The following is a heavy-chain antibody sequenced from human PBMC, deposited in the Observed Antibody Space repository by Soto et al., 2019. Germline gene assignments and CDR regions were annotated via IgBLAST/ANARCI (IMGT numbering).Heavy chain of an antibody. J-gene: IGHJ1*01. CDR3: ALAPLGWHPVECFQH. Sequence: GASVKVSCKASGYTFTSYDINWVRQATGQGLEWMGWMNPNSGNTGYAQKFQGRVTMTRNTSISTAYMELSSLRSEDTAVYYCALAPLGWHPVECFQHWGQGTLVTVSS. D-gene: IGHD2-15*01. V-gene: IGHV1-8*01. CDR2: MNPNSGNT. CDR1: GYTFTSYD.